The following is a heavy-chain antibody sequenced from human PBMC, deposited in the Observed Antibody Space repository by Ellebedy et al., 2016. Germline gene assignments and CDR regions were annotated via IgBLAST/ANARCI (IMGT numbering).Heavy chain of an antibody. Sequence: ASVKVSXXASGYTFTSYGISWVRQAPGQGLEWMGWISAYNGNTNYAQKLQGRVTMTTDTSTSTAYMELRSLRSDDTAVYYCARVITMVRGIYYYYMDVWGKGTTVTVSS. CDR1: GYTFTSYG. V-gene: IGHV1-18*01. J-gene: IGHJ6*03. CDR2: ISAYNGNT. D-gene: IGHD3-10*01. CDR3: ARVITMVRGIYYYYMDV.